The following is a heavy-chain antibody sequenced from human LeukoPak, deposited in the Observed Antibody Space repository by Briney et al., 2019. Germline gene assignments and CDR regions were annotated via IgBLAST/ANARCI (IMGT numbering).Heavy chain of an antibody. CDR2: ISYDGTNK. CDR3: AKDRGYNSGRGPIDY. CDR1: GFTFSSYG. D-gene: IGHD6-19*01. J-gene: IGHJ4*02. Sequence: GGSLRLSCAASGFTFSSYGMHWVRQAPGKGLEWVAVISYDGTNKYYADSVKGRFTISRDNSKDTLYLQMNSLRAEDTAVYYCAKDRGYNSGRGPIDYWGQGTLVTVPS. V-gene: IGHV3-30*18.